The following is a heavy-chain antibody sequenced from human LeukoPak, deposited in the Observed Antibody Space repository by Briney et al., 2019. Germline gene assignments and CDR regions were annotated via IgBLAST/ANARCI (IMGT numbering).Heavy chain of an antibody. J-gene: IGHJ5*02. D-gene: IGHD3-3*01. CDR3: ARGRYYDFWSGYTRHWFDP. Sequence: SETLSLTCAVYGGSFSGYYWSWIRQPPGKGLEWIGEINYSGSTNYNPSLKSRVTISVDTSKNQFSLKLSSVTAADTAVYYCARGRYYDFWSGYTRHWFDPWGQGTLVTVSS. CDR2: INYSGST. CDR1: GGSFSGYY. V-gene: IGHV4-34*01.